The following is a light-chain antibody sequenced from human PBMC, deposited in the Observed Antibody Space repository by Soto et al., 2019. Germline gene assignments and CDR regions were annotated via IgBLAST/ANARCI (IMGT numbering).Light chain of an antibody. Sequence: DIHMTQSPSSLSASVGDRATFPCRASQSISSYLSWYQQKPGKAPKLLIYAAPSLQSGVPSRFSGSGSGTDFTLTISSLQTEDFATYYCQQSYSTHTFGQGTRLEI. J-gene: IGKJ5*01. CDR1: QSISSY. CDR2: AAP. CDR3: QQSYSTHT. V-gene: IGKV1-39*01.